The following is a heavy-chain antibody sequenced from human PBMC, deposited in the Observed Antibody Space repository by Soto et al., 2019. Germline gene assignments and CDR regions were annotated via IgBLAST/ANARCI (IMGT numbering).Heavy chain of an antibody. V-gene: IGHV1-18*01. J-gene: IGHJ5*02. CDR1: GYTFTSYG. Sequence: GASVKVSCKASGYTFTSYGISWVRQAPGQGLEWMGWISAYNGNTNYAQKLQGRVTMTTDTSTSTAYMELRSLRSDDTAVYYCARDRAIQYYYDSSGSLFDPWGQGTLVTVSS. CDR2: ISAYNGNT. D-gene: IGHD3-22*01. CDR3: ARDRAIQYYYDSSGSLFDP.